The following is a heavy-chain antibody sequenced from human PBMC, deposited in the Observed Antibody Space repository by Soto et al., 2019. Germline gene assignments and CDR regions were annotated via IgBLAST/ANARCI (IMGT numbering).Heavy chain of an antibody. Sequence: PSETLSLTCAVYGGSFSGYYWSWIRQPPGKGLEWIGEINHSGSTNYNPSLKSRVTISVDTSKNQFSLKLRSVTAADSAMYYCARDRGRIDYDHWGQGTVVTVSS. V-gene: IGHV4-34*01. D-gene: IGHD4-17*01. CDR3: ARDRGRIDYDH. CDR1: GGSFSGYY. J-gene: IGHJ4*02. CDR2: INHSGST.